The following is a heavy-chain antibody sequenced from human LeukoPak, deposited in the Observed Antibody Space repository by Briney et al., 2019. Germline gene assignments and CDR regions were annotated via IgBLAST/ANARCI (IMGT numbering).Heavy chain of an antibody. CDR3: ARDPNTDGYNSPGYNWFDP. J-gene: IGHJ5*02. D-gene: IGHD5-24*01. Sequence: SVKVSCTASGGTFSSYAISWVRQAPGQGLEWMGGIIPIFGTANYAQKFQGRVTITADESTSTAYMELSSLRSEDTAVYYCARDPNTDGYNSPGYNWFDPWGQGTLVTVSS. CDR1: GGTFSSYA. V-gene: IGHV1-69*13. CDR2: IIPIFGTA.